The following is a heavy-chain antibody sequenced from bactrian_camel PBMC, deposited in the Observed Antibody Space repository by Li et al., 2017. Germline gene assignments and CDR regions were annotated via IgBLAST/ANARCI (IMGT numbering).Heavy chain of an antibody. CDR3: AAEFYGGRCQNSAPDDFAA. V-gene: IGHV3-2*01. CDR2: FVSYGSDT. Sequence: HVQLVESGGDLVKPGESLKLSCAASGFCFRCYDMSWVRQAPGKGLEWVSGFVSYGSDTYYADSVKGRFTISQGSAKTTFALQMNNLKPEDTAMYSCAAEFYGGRCQNSAPDDFAAWGQGTQVFVSS. J-gene: IGHJ6*01. CDR1: GFCFRCYD. D-gene: IGHD6*01.